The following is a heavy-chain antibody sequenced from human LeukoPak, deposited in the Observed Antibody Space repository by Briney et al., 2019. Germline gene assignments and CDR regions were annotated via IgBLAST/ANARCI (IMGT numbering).Heavy chain of an antibody. D-gene: IGHD3-10*01. V-gene: IGHV3-23*01. CDR2: ISGSGDRT. Sequence: GGSLRLSCAASGFTFSSYAMSWVRQAPGKGLEWVSAISGSGDRTFYADSVKGRLTISRDNSKNTLYLQLNTVRAEDTALYYCARGGTNYYYMDVWGNGTTVTVSS. CDR3: ARGGTNYYYMDV. J-gene: IGHJ6*03. CDR1: GFTFSSYA.